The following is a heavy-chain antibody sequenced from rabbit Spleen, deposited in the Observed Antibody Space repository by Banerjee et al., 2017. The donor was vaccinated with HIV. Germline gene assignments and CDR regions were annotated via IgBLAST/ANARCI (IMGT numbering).Heavy chain of an antibody. CDR3: ARDWNGNDVFYFSL. CDR1: GFSFSTSYY. CDR2: MYPDGVGST. J-gene: IGHJ4*01. V-gene: IGHV1S40*01. Sequence: QSLEESGGDMVKPGASLTLTCTASGFSFSTSYYICWVRQAPGKGLEWIGCMYPDGVGSTAYASWAKGRFTISKTSSTTVTLQMTSLTAADTATYFCARDWNGNDVFYFSLWGPGTLVTVS.